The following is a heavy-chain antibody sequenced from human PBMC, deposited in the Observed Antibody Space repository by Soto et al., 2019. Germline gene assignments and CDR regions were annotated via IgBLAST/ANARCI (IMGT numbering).Heavy chain of an antibody. CDR2: ISYDGSNK. CDR3: ARDLTRFPLYGMDV. Sequence: GGSLRLSCAASGFTFSSYAMHWVRQAPGKGLEWVAVISYDGSNKYYADSVKGRFTISRDNSKNTLYLQMNSLRAEDTAVYYCARDLTRFPLYGMDVWGQGTTVTVSS. V-gene: IGHV3-30-3*01. J-gene: IGHJ6*02. CDR1: GFTFSSYA. D-gene: IGHD3-3*01.